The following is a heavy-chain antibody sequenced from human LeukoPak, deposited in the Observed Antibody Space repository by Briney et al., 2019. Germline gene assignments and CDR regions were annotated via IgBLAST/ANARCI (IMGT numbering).Heavy chain of an antibody. V-gene: IGHV4-38-2*02. CDR2: IYHSGST. CDR3: ARARAYYYDSSGYGSKRDDAFDI. CDR1: GDSISSYY. D-gene: IGHD3-22*01. J-gene: IGHJ3*02. Sequence: KPSETLSLTCTVSGDSISSYYWSWIRQPPGKGLEWIGSIYHSGSTYYNPSLKSRVTISVDTSKNQFSLKLSSVTAADTAVYYCARARAYYYDSSGYGSKRDDAFDIWGQGTMVTVSS.